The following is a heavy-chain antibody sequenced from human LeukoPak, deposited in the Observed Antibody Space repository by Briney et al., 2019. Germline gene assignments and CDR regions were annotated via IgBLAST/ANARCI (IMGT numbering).Heavy chain of an antibody. CDR1: RLTLSSYW. CDR3: VRDLQD. CDR2: INGDGSIT. J-gene: IGHJ4*02. Sequence: GGSLRLSCAGSRLTLSSYWMQWVRQAPGKGLVWASRINGDGSITDYADSVKGRFTISRDNAKNTLFLQMDSLRDEDTAVYYCVRDLQDWGQGTLVTVSS. V-gene: IGHV3-74*01.